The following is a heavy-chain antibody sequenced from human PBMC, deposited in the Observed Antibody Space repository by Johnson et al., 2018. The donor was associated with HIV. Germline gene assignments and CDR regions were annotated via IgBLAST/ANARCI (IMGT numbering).Heavy chain of an antibody. CDR2: IWYDGSNT. CDR1: GFTFDDYG. CDR3: TKMGALGACEI. J-gene: IGHJ3*02. V-gene: IGHV3-30*02. D-gene: IGHD3-16*01. Sequence: VQLVESGGGVLRPGGSLSLSCAASGFTFDDYGMHWVRQAPGQGLEWVAVIWYDGSNTYYVDSVQGRFTISRDNSKNTLSLQMNSLRAEDTAVYYCTKMGALGACEIWGQGTMVTVSS.